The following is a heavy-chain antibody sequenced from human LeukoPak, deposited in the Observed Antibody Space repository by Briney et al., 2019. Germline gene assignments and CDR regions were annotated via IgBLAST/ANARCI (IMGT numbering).Heavy chain of an antibody. J-gene: IGHJ4*02. CDR2: ISDDTYNI. CDR1: GFSFNSHS. D-gene: IGHD2-21*01. V-gene: IGHV3-48*01. Sequence: GGSLRLSCAASGFSFNSHSMSWVRQAPGRGLEWVSFISDDTYNIHYTDSVRGRFIVSRDNAQSSLYLQMNSLRGEDSAVYYCTRHTRASQYYFDYWGQGTLVTVSS. CDR3: TRHTRASQYYFDY.